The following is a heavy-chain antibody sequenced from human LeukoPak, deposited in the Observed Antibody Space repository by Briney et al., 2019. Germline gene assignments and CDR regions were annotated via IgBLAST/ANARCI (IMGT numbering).Heavy chain of an antibody. D-gene: IGHD6-19*01. Sequence: SETLSLTCAVYGGSFSGYYWSWIRQPPGKGLEWIGEINHSGSTNYNPSLKSRVTISLDTSKNQFSLKLSSVTAADTAVYYCARSSSGWYYFDYWGQGTLVTVSS. CDR2: INHSGST. J-gene: IGHJ4*02. CDR3: ARSSSGWYYFDY. V-gene: IGHV4-34*01. CDR1: GGSFSGYY.